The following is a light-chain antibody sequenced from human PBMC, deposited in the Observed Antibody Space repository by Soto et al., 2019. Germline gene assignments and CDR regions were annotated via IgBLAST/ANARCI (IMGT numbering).Light chain of an antibody. CDR2: DAS. CDR3: QEYNFYTWT. CDR1: RSISSW. Sequence: DIQMTQSPSTLSASVGDRVTITCRASRSISSWLAWYQQRPGKAPNLLIYDASTLESGVPSRFSGSGSGTEFTLTISSLQPDDFATYYCQEYNFYTWTFGQGTKV. J-gene: IGKJ1*01. V-gene: IGKV1-5*01.